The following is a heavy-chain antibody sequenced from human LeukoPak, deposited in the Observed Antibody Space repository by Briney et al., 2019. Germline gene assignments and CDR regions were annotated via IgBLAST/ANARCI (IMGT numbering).Heavy chain of an antibody. V-gene: IGHV1-8*01. CDR3: ARRLNAMAQGYYYYMDV. J-gene: IGHJ6*03. CDR1: GYTFTSYD. CDR2: MNPNSGNT. D-gene: IGHD2-2*01. Sequence: ASVKASCKASGYTFTSYDINWVRQATGQGLEWMGWMNPNSGNTGYAQKFQGRVTMTRNTSISTAYMELSSLRSEDTAVYYCARRLNAMAQGYYYYMDVWGKGTTVTISS.